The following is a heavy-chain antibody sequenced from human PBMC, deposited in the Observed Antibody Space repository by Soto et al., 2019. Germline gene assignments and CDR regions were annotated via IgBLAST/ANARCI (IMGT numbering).Heavy chain of an antibody. Sequence: QVQLVESGGGVVQPGRSLRLSCTVSGFTFSSFGMHWVRQAPGKGLEWVAVISYDGSNKYYANSVKGRFTISRDNSKNSLYLQMNSLRAEDTAVYYCAKGQTHWGFRGFDYWGQGTLVTVSS. D-gene: IGHD3-10*01. J-gene: IGHJ4*02. CDR2: ISYDGSNK. V-gene: IGHV3-30*18. CDR1: GFTFSSFG. CDR3: AKGQTHWGFRGFDY.